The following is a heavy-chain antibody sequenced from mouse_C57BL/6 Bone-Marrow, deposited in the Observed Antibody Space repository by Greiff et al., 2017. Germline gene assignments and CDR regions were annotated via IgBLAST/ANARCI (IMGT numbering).Heavy chain of an antibody. CDR2: INPDSSTI. CDR1: GVDFSRYW. V-gene: IGHV4-1*01. D-gene: IGHD2-1*01. CDR3: AIYYGPWFAY. Sequence: ASGVDFSRYWMSWVRRAPGKGLEWIGEINPDSSTINYAPSLKDKFIISRDNAKNTLYLQMSKVRSEDTALYYCAIYYGPWFAYWGQGTLVTVSA. J-gene: IGHJ3*01.